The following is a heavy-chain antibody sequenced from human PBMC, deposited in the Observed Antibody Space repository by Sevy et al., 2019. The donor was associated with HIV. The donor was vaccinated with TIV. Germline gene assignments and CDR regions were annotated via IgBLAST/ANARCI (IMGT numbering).Heavy chain of an antibody. V-gene: IGHV4-4*07. CDR3: ARGRLLAYGDYEYYYYYMDV. CDR2: IYTSGST. Sequence: SVTLSLTCTVSGGSISSYYWSWIRQPAGKGLEWIGRIYTSGSTNYNPSLKSRVTMSVDTSKNQFSLKLSSVTAADTAVYYCARGRLLAYGDYEYYYYYMDVWGKGTTVTVSS. J-gene: IGHJ6*03. CDR1: GGSISSYY. D-gene: IGHD4-17*01.